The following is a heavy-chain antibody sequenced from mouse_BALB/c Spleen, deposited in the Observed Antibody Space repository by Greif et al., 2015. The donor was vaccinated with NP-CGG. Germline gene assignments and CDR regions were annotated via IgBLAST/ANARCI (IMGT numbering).Heavy chain of an antibody. CDR3: TRYGSYRYFDV. CDR2: INPSNGGT. J-gene: IGHJ1*01. CDR1: GYTFTSYY. Sequence: QVQLQQSGAELVKPGASVKLSCKASGYTFTSYYMYWVKQRPGQGLEWIGEINPSNGGTNFNEKFKSKATLTVDKSSSTAYMQLSSLTSEDSAVYYCTRYGSYRYFDVWGAGTRSPSPQ. D-gene: IGHD2-1*01. V-gene: IGHV1S81*02.